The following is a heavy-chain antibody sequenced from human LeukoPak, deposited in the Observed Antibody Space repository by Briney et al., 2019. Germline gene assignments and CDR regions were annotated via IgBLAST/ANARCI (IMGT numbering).Heavy chain of an antibody. CDR1: GGSTSTSDYY. V-gene: IGHV4-39*07. CDR2: VYYTGST. D-gene: IGHD2-8*01. CDR3: ARENYCTNGVCWAFDP. Sequence: SETLSLTCTVSGGSTSTSDYYWGWIRQPPGKGLEWIGNVYYTGSTSYNSSLKSRITISVDTSKNQFSLQLSSVTAADTAVYFCARENYCTNGVCWAFDPWGQGTLVTVSS. J-gene: IGHJ5*02.